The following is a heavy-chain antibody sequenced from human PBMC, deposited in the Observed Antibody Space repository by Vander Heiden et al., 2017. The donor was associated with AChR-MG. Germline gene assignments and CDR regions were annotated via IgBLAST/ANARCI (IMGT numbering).Heavy chain of an antibody. CDR3: ARRNRGDWACVH. D-gene: IGHD3-16*01. CDR1: GFSLSTSQMR. V-gene: IGHV2-70*04. CDR2: IEWDDEK. Sequence: QVTLKESGPALVKPTPTLTLTCTFSGFSLSTSQMRLNWIRQPPEKALEWLARIEWDDEKFYSSSLRTRLTISKNASKNRVLLTMTDMDPVDTATYYWARRNRGDWACVHWGQGNLVTVSS. J-gene: IGHJ4*02.